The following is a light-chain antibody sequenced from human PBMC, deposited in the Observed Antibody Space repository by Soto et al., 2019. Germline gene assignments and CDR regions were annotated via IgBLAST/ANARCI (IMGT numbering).Light chain of an antibody. V-gene: IGKV3-20*01. CDR3: QQYSSSPRT. Sequence: EIVLTQSPGTLSLSPGERATLSCRASQSVSSSYLAWYQQKPGQAPRLLIYGASSRATGIPDRFSGSGSGTNFTLTISSQQSEDDAVYYWQQYSSSPRTFGQGTKVDIK. J-gene: IGKJ1*01. CDR2: GAS. CDR1: QSVSSSY.